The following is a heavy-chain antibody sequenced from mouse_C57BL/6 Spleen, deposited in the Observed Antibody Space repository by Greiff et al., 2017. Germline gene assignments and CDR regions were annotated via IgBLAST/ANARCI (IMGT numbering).Heavy chain of an antibody. CDR1: AYAFSSSW. CDR2: IYPGDGDT. D-gene: IGHD4-1*01. J-gene: IGHJ2*01. V-gene: IGHV1-82*01. CDR3: ARNWDRYFDY. Sequence: VQLQQSGPELVKPGASVKISCKASAYAFSSSWMNWVKQRPGQCLEWIGRIYPGDGDTNYNGKFKGKATLTADKSSSTAYMQLSSLTSEDSAVYFCARNWDRYFDYWGQGTTLTVSS.